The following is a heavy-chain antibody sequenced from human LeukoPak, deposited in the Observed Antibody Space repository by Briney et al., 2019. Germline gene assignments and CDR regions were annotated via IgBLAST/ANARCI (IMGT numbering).Heavy chain of an antibody. J-gene: IGHJ4*02. CDR2: ISYDGSNK. D-gene: IGHD3-16*01. CDR1: GFTFSSYG. V-gene: IGHV3-30*03. Sequence: GRSLRLSCAASGFTFSSYGMHWVRQAPGKGLERVAVISYDGSNKYYADSVKGRFTISRDNSKNTLYLQMNSLRAEDTAVYYCAVGGFWGQGTLVTVSS. CDR3: AVGGF.